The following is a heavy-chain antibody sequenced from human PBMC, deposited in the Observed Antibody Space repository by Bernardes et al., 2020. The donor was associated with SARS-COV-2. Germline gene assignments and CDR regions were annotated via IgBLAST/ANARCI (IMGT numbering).Heavy chain of an antibody. CDR3: VRSDFFDGSGYCFGY. D-gene: IGHD3-22*01. CDR1: GFTFSTYW. J-gene: IGHJ4*02. CDR2: INTDGRTT. V-gene: IGHV3-74*01. Sequence: GWSLRLSCTASGFTFSTYWMHWVRQVPGMGLVWVSRINTDGRTTTYADSVEGRFTISRDNAKNTVHLQMNSLRAEDTAVYYCVRSDFFDGSGYCFGYWGQGTLVTVSS.